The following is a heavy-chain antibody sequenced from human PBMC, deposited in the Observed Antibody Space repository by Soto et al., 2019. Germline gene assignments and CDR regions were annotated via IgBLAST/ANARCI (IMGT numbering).Heavy chain of an antibody. D-gene: IGHD6-13*01. J-gene: IGHJ6*02. V-gene: IGHV3-33*01. CDR2: IWYDGSNK. CDR1: GFTFSSYG. CDR3: ARDVQQQLEDYYYYYGMDV. Sequence: GGSLRLSCAASGFTFSSYGMHWVRQAPGKGLEWVAVIWYDGSNKYYADSVKGRFTISRDNSKNTLYLQMNSLRAEDTAVYYCARDVQQQLEDYYYYYGMDVWGQGTTVTVSS.